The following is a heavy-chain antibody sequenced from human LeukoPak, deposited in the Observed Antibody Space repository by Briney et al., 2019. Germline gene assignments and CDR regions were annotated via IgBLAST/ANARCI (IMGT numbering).Heavy chain of an antibody. Sequence: GGSLRLTCAASGFTFNSFAMNWVRQAPGRGLEWVSSISGSGGNTYYADSVKGRFIISRDNSRNTLYLQMNSLRVEDTAFYYCAKDGGSGSGSWYYWGQGTLVTVSS. CDR1: GFTFNSFA. D-gene: IGHD6-13*01. CDR2: ISGSGGNT. J-gene: IGHJ4*02. CDR3: AKDGGSGSGSWYY. V-gene: IGHV3-23*01.